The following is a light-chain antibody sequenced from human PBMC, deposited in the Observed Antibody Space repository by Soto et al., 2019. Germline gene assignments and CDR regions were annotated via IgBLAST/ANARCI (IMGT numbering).Light chain of an antibody. V-gene: IGLV2-14*01. CDR1: SSDVGGYNF. J-gene: IGLJ1*01. CDR3: SSYTSSSTQV. Sequence: QSALTQPACVSGSPGQSITISCTGSSSDVGGYNFVSWYQHHPGKAPKLMISEVTNRPSGVSNRFSGSKSGNTASLTISGLQAEDEADYYCSSYTSSSTQVFGTGTKLTVL. CDR2: EVT.